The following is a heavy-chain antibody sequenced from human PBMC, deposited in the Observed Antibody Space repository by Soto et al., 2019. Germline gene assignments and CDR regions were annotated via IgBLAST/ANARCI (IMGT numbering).Heavy chain of an antibody. D-gene: IGHD6-19*01. Sequence: PSVKVSCKASGYSFSNYYIHWLRQAPGQGPEWLGIINPSGGSTSYAQKFQGRVTMTRDTSTSTVYMELSSLRSEDTAVYYCARGSLAVAGTKEYFQHWGQGTLVTVSS. CDR1: GYSFSNYY. CDR2: INPSGGST. J-gene: IGHJ1*01. CDR3: ARGSLAVAGTKEYFQH. V-gene: IGHV1-46*01.